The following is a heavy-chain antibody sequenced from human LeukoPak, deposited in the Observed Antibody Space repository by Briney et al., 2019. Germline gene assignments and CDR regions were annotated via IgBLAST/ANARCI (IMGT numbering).Heavy chain of an antibody. V-gene: IGHV1-18*01. CDR2: ISAYNGDK. CDR3: ARASASRTNSNSYYFETTKKNGFYF. J-gene: IGHJ3*01. Sequence: ASVKVSCKTSGYTFNNYGYTWVRQAPGQGLEWMGWISAYNGDKDYAQKFQGRVTMTTDTSTRTAYMEVRSLSSDDTAVYYCARASASRTNSNSYYFETTKKNGFYFWCQGTMVTVSS. D-gene: IGHD3-22*01. CDR1: GYTFNNYG.